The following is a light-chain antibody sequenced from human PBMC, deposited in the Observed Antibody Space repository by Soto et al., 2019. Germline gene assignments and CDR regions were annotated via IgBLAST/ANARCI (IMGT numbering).Light chain of an antibody. CDR2: AAS. CDR3: QHSYSPPYT. CDR1: QSISSY. V-gene: IGKV1-39*01. J-gene: IGKJ2*01. Sequence: DIQMTQSPSSLSASVGDRVTITCRASQSISSYLYWYQQKPGKAPKLLIYAASSLQSGVPSRFSGSGSGTDFTLTISSLQPEDFATYYCQHSYSPPYTFGQGTKLEIK.